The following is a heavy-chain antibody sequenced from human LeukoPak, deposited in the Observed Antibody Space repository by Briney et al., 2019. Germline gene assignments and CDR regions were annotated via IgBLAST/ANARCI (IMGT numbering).Heavy chain of an antibody. Sequence: SETLSLTCAVYGGSFSGYYWSWIRQPPGKGLEWIGEINHSGSTNYNPSLKSRVTISVDTSKNQFSLKLSSVTAADTAVYYCAREVAAVHWGQGTLVTVSS. D-gene: IGHD6-13*01. J-gene: IGHJ4*02. CDR3: AREVAAVH. CDR2: INHSGST. V-gene: IGHV4-34*01. CDR1: GGSFSGYY.